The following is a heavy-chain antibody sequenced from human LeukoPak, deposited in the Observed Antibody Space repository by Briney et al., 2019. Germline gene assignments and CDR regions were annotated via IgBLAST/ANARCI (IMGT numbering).Heavy chain of an antibody. V-gene: IGHV3-23*01. Sequence: GGSLRLSCAASGFTFSSYAMSWARQAPGKGLEWVSAISGSGGSTYYADSVKGRFTISRDNSKNTLYLQMNSLRAEDTAVYYCAKDPDYDSSGYWPYYFDYWGQGTLVTVSS. D-gene: IGHD3-22*01. J-gene: IGHJ4*02. CDR3: AKDPDYDSSGYWPYYFDY. CDR2: ISGSGGST. CDR1: GFTFSSYA.